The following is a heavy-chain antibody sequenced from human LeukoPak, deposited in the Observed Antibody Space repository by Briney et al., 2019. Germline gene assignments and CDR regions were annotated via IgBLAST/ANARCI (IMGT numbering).Heavy chain of an antibody. CDR1: GGTFSSYA. D-gene: IGHD3-10*01. CDR3: ARQGSYSNAIGLGY. Sequence: GASVKVSCKASGGTFSSYAISWVRQAPGQGLEWMGGIIPIFGTANYAQKFQGRVTITADESTSTAYMELSSLRSEDTAVYYCARQGSYSNAIGLGYWGQGTLVIVSS. V-gene: IGHV1-69*01. J-gene: IGHJ4*02. CDR2: IIPIFGTA.